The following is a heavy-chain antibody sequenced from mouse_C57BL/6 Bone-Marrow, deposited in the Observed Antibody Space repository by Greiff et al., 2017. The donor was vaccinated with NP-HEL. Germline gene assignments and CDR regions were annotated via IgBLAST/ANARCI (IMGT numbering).Heavy chain of an antibody. Sequence: QVQLKESGPELVKPGASAKISCKASGYAFSSSWMNWVKQRPGKGLEWIGRIYPGDGDTNYNGKFKGKATLTADKSSSTAYMQLSSLTSEDSAVYFCAVITLDYWGQGTSVTVSS. D-gene: IGHD1-1*01. CDR2: IYPGDGDT. CDR3: AVITLDY. J-gene: IGHJ4*01. CDR1: GYAFSSSW. V-gene: IGHV1-82*01.